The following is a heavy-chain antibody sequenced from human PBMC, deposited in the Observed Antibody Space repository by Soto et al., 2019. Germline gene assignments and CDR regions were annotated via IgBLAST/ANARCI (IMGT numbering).Heavy chain of an antibody. Sequence: SLRLSCEASGFTFNSYGMHWVRQSPGKGLEWVAGILYDGTNRYYADSVKGRFTISRDNSKSTLYLQMNSLRVEDMAVYYCAIRRGKNYDFWSGYYFDHWGQGTLVTVSS. D-gene: IGHD3-3*01. CDR3: AIRRGKNYDFWSGYYFDH. CDR2: ILYDGTNR. CDR1: GFTFNSYG. J-gene: IGHJ4*02. V-gene: IGHV3-30*03.